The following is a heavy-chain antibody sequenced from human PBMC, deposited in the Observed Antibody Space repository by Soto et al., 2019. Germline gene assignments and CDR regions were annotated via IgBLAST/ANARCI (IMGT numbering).Heavy chain of an antibody. CDR2: IFYSGIN. D-gene: IGHD2-2*01. V-gene: IGHV4-31*03. Sequence: PSETLSLTCTVSRGSISSGGYYWSWIRHHPGKGLEWIGSIFYSGINHYNPSLKSRCSMSVDTSKRQFSLKLRFATAADTAVYYCARGRTFYAPWGQGTLVIVSS. CDR3: ARGRTFYAP. J-gene: IGHJ5*02. CDR1: RGSISSGGYY.